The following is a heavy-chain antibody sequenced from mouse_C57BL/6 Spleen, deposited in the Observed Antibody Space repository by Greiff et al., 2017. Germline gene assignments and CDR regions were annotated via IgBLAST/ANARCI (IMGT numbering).Heavy chain of an antibody. CDR2: IWGGGST. Sequence: QVPLQQSGPGLVAPSQSLSITCTVSGFSLTSYGVDLVRQPPGQGLEWLGVIWGGGSTNYNSALMSRLSISKDNSKSQVFLKMNSLQTDDTAMYYCAKGGPDYYGSPHYAMDYWGQGTSVTVSS. J-gene: IGHJ4*01. CDR1: GFSLTSYG. CDR3: AKGGPDYYGSPHYAMDY. D-gene: IGHD1-1*01. V-gene: IGHV2-9*01.